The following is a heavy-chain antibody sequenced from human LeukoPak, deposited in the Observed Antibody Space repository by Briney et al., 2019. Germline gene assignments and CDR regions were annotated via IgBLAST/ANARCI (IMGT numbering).Heavy chain of an antibody. CDR2: INPNSGGT. V-gene: IGHV1-2*02. CDR1: GYTFTGYY. J-gene: IGHJ3*02. D-gene: IGHD6-13*01. Sequence: ASVKVSCKASGYTFTGYYMHWVRQAPGQGLEWMGWINPNSGGTNYAQKFQGRVTMTRDTSISTAYMELSSLRSEDTAVYYCATAQQPLKFDIWGQGTMVTVSS. CDR3: ATAQQPLKFDI.